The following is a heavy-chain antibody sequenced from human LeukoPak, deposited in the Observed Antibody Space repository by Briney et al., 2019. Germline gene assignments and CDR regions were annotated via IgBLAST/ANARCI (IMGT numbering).Heavy chain of an antibody. Sequence: PSETLSLTCAVYGGSFSGYYWSWIRQPPGKGLEWIGEINHSGSTNYNPSLKSRVTISVDTSKNQFSLKLSSVTAADTAVYYCASPRITDIWFGEWGGNWFDPWGQGTLVTVSS. CDR1: GGSFSGYY. CDR3: ASPRITDIWFGEWGGNWFDP. J-gene: IGHJ5*02. CDR2: INHSGST. D-gene: IGHD3-10*01. V-gene: IGHV4-34*01.